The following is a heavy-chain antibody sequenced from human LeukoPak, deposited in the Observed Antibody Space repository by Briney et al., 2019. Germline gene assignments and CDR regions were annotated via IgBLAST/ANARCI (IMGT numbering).Heavy chain of an antibody. CDR3: ARDYYASGSHDY. J-gene: IGHJ4*02. Sequence: GGSLRLSCASSGFTFSSYWMTWVGQAPGKGLEWVGNINQGGSDKYYVDSVKGRFTISRDNAKNSLYLQMNSLRAEDTTVYYCARDYYASGSHDYWGQGTLVTVSS. V-gene: IGHV3-7*01. CDR1: GFTFSSYW. D-gene: IGHD3-10*01. CDR2: INQGGSDK.